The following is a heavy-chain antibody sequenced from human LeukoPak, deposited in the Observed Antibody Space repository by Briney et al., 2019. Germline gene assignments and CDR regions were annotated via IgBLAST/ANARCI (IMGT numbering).Heavy chain of an antibody. CDR2: IDGSSTYI. D-gene: IGHD1-26*01. J-gene: IGHJ4*02. V-gene: IGHV3-21*04. Sequence: GGSLRLSCAASGFTFSAYGMNWVRQAPGKGLEWVSSIDGSSTYIYYADSVKGRFTISRDNAKNSLYLQMNSLRAEDTAVYYCARARWSYYFDYWGQGTLVTVSS. CDR1: GFTFSAYG. CDR3: ARARWSYYFDY.